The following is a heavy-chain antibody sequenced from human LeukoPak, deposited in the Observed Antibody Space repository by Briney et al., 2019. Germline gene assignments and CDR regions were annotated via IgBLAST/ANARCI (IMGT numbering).Heavy chain of an antibody. CDR2: IYSDGNT. CDR1: GLTVSTNY. V-gene: IGHV3-53*01. CDR3: ARAETFADAFDI. J-gene: IGHJ3*02. Sequence: GGSLRLSCAASGLTVSTNYMTWVRQAPGKGLEWVSLIYSDGNTNYADSVKGRFTISRDISKNTVSLQMNSLRAEDTAIYYCARAETFADAFDIWGRGTMVTVSS.